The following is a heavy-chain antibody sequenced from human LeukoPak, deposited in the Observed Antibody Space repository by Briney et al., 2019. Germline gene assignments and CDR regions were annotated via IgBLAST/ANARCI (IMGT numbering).Heavy chain of an antibody. CDR2: IWYDGSNK. V-gene: IGHV3-30*02. CDR1: GFTFSSYG. J-gene: IGHJ4*02. Sequence: GGSLRLSCAASGFTFSSYGMHWVRQAPGKGLEWVAVIWYDGSNKYYADSVKGRFIISRDNSKNTLYLQMSSLRAEDTAVYYCVKDGSGSYYTYYFDYWGQGTLVTVSS. D-gene: IGHD3-10*01. CDR3: VKDGSGSYYTYYFDY.